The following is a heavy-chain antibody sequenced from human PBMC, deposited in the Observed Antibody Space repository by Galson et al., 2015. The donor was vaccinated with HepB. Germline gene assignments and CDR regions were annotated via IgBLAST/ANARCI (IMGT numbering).Heavy chain of an antibody. CDR1: GFTFSSYW. V-gene: IGHV3-7*01. D-gene: IGHD3-3*01. J-gene: IGHJ6*02. CDR2: IKQDGSEK. CDR3: ARYPRLWSGYYPRLAGYYYYGMDV. Sequence: SLRLSCAASGFTFSSYWMSWVRQAPGKGLEWVANIKQDGSEKYYVDSVKGRFTISRDNAKNSLYLQMNSLRAEDTAVYYCARYPRLWSGYYPRLAGYYYYGMDVWGQGTTVTVSS.